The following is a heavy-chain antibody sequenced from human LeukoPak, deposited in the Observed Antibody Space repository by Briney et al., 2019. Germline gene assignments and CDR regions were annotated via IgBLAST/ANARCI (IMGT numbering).Heavy chain of an antibody. D-gene: IGHD1-20*01. CDR2: IYTSGST. Sequence: SETLSLTCTVSGGSISSYYWSWIRQPAGKGLEWIGRIYTSGSTNYNPSLKSRVTMSVDTSKNQFSLRLSSVTAADTAIYYCARGGIIGTTNNWFDPWGQATLVTVSS. J-gene: IGHJ5*02. CDR3: ARGGIIGTTNNWFDP. V-gene: IGHV4-4*07. CDR1: GGSISSYY.